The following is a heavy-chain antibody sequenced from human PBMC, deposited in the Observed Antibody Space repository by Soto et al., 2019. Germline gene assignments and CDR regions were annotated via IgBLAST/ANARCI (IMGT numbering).Heavy chain of an antibody. CDR3: ARSEARVVAATGWFDP. CDR2: ISSSSSYI. V-gene: IGHV3-21*01. CDR1: GFTFSSYS. Sequence: GGSLRLSCAASGFTFSSYSMNWVRQAPGKGLEWVSSISSSSSYIYYADSVKGRFTISRDNAKNSLYLQMNSLRAEDTAVYYCARSEARVVAATGWFDPWGQGTLVTVSS. J-gene: IGHJ5*02. D-gene: IGHD2-15*01.